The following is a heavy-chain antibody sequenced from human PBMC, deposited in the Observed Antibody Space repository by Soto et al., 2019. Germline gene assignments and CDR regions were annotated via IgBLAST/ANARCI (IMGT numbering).Heavy chain of an antibody. V-gene: IGHV1-46*01. CDR1: GYTFTSYY. CDR2: INPSGGST. Sequence: ASVKVSCKASGYTFTSYYMHWVRQAPGQGLEWMGIINPSGGSTSYAQKFQGRVTMTRDTSTSTVYMELSSLRSGDTAVYYCARPSRDGYNYGFEFDYWGQGTLVTVSS. D-gene: IGHD5-12*01. CDR3: ARPSRDGYNYGFEFDY. J-gene: IGHJ4*02.